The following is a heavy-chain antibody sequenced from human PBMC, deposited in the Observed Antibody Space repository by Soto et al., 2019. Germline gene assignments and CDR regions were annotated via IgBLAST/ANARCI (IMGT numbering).Heavy chain of an antibody. D-gene: IGHD3-22*01. CDR1: DYSINRDSNL. Sequence: SETLSLTCTVSDYSINRDSNLWGWIRQPPGKGLEWIGYIHSGGSSYYNPSLKSRVTMSVDTAKNQFSLKLTSVTAVDTAVYYCARGTYYYDSSGYRELDYWGQGTLVTVSS. CDR2: IHSGGSS. V-gene: IGHV4-28*03. J-gene: IGHJ4*02. CDR3: ARGTYYYDSSGYRELDY.